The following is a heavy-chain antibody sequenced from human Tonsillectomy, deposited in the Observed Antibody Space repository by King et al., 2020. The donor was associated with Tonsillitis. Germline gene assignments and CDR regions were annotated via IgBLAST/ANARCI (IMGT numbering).Heavy chain of an antibody. V-gene: IGHV3-73*01. CDR2: IRSKANSYAT. CDR1: GFTFSGSA. Sequence: VQLVESGGGLVQPGGSLKLSCAASGFTFSGSAMHWVRQASGKGREWVGRIRSKANSYATAYASSVKGRFTISRDDSKNTAYLQMNSLKTDDTAVYYCTRHLSQQPMDVWGKGTTVTVSS. CDR3: TRHLSQQPMDV. D-gene: IGHD5-18*01. J-gene: IGHJ6*04.